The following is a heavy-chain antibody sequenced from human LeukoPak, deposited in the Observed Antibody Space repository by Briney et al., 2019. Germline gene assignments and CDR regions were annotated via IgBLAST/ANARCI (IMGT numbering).Heavy chain of an antibody. J-gene: IGHJ4*02. CDR2: IYYSGST. CDR1: GGSISSYY. CDR3: ASRIAARPFDY. D-gene: IGHD6-6*01. Sequence: SETLSLTCTVSGGSISSYYWSWIRQPPGRGLEWTGYIYYSGSTNYNPSLKSRVTISVDTSKNQFSLKLSSVTAADTAVYYCASRIAARPFDYWGQGTLVTVSS. V-gene: IGHV4-59*08.